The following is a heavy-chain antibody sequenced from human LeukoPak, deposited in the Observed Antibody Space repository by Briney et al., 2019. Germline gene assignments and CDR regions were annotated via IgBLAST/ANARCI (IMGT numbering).Heavy chain of an antibody. V-gene: IGHV3-9*01. Sequence: GGSLRLSCAASGFNFDDYAMHWVRQAPGKGLEWVSGISWNSGSIGYADSVKGRFTISRDNAKNSLYLQMNSLRGEDTALYYCAKAKGRYYHYAMDVWGQGTTVTVSS. D-gene: IGHD3-10*01. CDR2: ISWNSGSI. CDR3: AKAKGRYYHYAMDV. J-gene: IGHJ6*02. CDR1: GFNFDDYA.